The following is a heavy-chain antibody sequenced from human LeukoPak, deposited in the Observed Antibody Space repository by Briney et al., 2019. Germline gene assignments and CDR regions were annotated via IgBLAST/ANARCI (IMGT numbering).Heavy chain of an antibody. V-gene: IGHV3-48*02. CDR1: GFTFSSYS. CDR3: ARDRRFVVVPAATNFDY. Sequence: PGGSLRLSCAASGFTFSSYSMNWVRQAPGKGLEWVSYISSSSSTIYYADSVKGRFTISRDNAKNSLYLQMNSLRDEDTAVYYCARDRRFVVVPAATNFDYWGQGTLVTVSS. CDR2: ISSSSSTI. J-gene: IGHJ4*02. D-gene: IGHD2-2*01.